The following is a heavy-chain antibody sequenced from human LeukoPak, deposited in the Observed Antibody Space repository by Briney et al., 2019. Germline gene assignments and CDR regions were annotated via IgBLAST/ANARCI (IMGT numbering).Heavy chain of an antibody. J-gene: IGHJ3*02. CDR1: GGSISRSSYY. CDR3: ARHGVNTHFAI. V-gene: IGHV4-39*01. CDR2: IYYSGST. Sequence: SETLSLTCTASGGSISRSSYYWGWIRQPPGKGLDWIGSIYYSGSTFYNPSLKSRVSISIDTSKNQFSLKLNSVTAADTAMYYCARHGVNTHFAIWGQGTMVTVSS. D-gene: IGHD3-22*01.